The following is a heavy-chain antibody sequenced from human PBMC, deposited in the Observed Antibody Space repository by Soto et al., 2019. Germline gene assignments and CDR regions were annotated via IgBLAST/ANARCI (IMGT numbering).Heavy chain of an antibody. Sequence: QITLKESGPTLVKPTQTLTLTRSFSGFSLYTSGVGVGWIRQPPGKALEWVGLIYWDDDKRYSSSLKNRVTIAKDASKNQVFLTLTNVDPVDTGTYYCAHREGANAEFDFWGQGTLVTVSS. CDR2: IYWDDDK. D-gene: IGHD2-15*01. J-gene: IGHJ4*02. CDR3: AHREGANAEFDF. V-gene: IGHV2-5*02. CDR1: GFSLYTSGVG.